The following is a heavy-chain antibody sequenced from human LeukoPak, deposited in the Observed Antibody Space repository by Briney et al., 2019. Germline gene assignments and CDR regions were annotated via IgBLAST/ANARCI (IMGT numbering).Heavy chain of an antibody. V-gene: IGHV1-18*01. CDR3: ARGYSYGFDY. Sequence: ASVKVSCKASGYTFTSHGISWVRQAPGQGLEWMGWISAYNGDTNYAQKFQGRVTMTRDTSISTAYMELSRLRSDDTAVYYCARGYSYGFDYWGQGTLVTVSS. D-gene: IGHD5-18*01. CDR2: ISAYNGDT. J-gene: IGHJ4*02. CDR1: GYTFTSHG.